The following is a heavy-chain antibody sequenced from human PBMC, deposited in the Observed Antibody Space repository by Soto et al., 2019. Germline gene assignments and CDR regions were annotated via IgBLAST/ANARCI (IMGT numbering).Heavy chain of an antibody. Sequence: GGSLRLSCAASGFTFSDRYMDWVRQPPGKGLEWVGRTRNRANSYTTEYAASVKGRFTISRDDSKNSLYLQMNGLTTEDTAVYYCVRVGYCAGGNCYHLDYWGQGTLVTVSS. CDR2: TRNRANSYTT. V-gene: IGHV3-72*01. CDR1: GFTFSDRY. CDR3: VRVGYCAGGNCYHLDY. D-gene: IGHD2-15*01. J-gene: IGHJ4*02.